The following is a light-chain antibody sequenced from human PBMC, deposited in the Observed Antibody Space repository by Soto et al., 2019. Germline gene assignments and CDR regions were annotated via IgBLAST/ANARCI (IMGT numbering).Light chain of an antibody. V-gene: IGLV2-14*03. CDR2: GVT. CDR1: HNDIGTYDY. J-gene: IGLJ1*01. CDR3: SSSTSNRIYV. Sequence: QSVLTQPPSVSGSPGQSITISCTGNHNDIGTYDYVSWYQQHPGRAPRLLIHGVTTRSSGISGRFSASKSGLTASLTISGLQPEDEADYYCSSSTSNRIYVFGPGTKVTV.